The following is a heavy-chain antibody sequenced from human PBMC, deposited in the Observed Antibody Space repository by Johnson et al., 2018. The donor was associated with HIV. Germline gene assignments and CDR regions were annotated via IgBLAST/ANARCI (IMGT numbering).Heavy chain of an antibody. Sequence: QVQLVESGGGVVQPGGSLRLSCAASGFTFSNYLMHWVRQAPGKGLEWVAVISYDGSNKYYADSVKGRFTISRDNSKNTLDLQINSLRAEDTAVYYCAREENWNYDPDAFDIWGQGTMVTVSS. V-gene: IGHV3-30*04. CDR1: GFTFSNYL. CDR2: ISYDGSNK. J-gene: IGHJ3*02. D-gene: IGHD1-7*01. CDR3: AREENWNYDPDAFDI.